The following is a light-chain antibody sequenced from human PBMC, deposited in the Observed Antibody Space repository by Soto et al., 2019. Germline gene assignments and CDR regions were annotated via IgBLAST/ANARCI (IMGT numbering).Light chain of an antibody. J-gene: IGKJ4*01. CDR3: LEHNTYPFS. CDR2: GAS. Sequence: QMTQSPSSLSASVGDTVTISCRASQGIGDDLGWYQQKPGEAPRRLIYGASILPSGVPSRFSGSGSVTGFTLTISGLQPEDCATSDCLEHNTYPFSFGGGTKVEIK. CDR1: QGIGDD. V-gene: IGKV1-17*01.